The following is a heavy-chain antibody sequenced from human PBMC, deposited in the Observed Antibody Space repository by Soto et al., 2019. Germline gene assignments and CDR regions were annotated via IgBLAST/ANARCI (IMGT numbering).Heavy chain of an antibody. CDR1: GFTVSSNY. CDR3: ARDLVGATTEYFQH. J-gene: IGHJ1*01. Sequence: DVQLVESGGGLVQPGGSLRLSCAASGFTVSSNYMSWVRQAPGKGLEWVSVIYSGGSTYYADSVKGRFTISRDNSKNTLYLQMNSLRAEDTAVYYCARDLVGATTEYFQHWGQGTLVTVSS. V-gene: IGHV3-66*01. CDR2: IYSGGST. D-gene: IGHD1-26*01.